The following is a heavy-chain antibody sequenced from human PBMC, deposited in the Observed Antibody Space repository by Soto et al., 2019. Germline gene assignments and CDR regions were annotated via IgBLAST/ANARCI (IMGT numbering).Heavy chain of an antibody. CDR3: VKFLQRTSHFHLDY. Sequence: PGGSLRLSCSASGFTFSSYAMHWVRQAPGKGLEYVSAISSNGGSTYYADSVKGRFTISRDNSKNTLYLQMSSLRAEDTAVYYCVKFLQRTSHFHLDYWGQGTLVTVSS. J-gene: IGHJ4*02. V-gene: IGHV3-64D*08. D-gene: IGHD2-2*01. CDR1: GFTFSSYA. CDR2: ISSNGGST.